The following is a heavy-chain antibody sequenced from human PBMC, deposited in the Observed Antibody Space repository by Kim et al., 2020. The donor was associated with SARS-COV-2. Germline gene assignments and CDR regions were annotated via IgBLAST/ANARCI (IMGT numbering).Heavy chain of an antibody. CDR1: GFTFSSYW. Sequence: GGSLRLSCAASGFTFSSYWMSWVRQAPGKGLEWVANIKQDGSEKYYVDSVKGRFTISRDNAKNSLYLQMNSLRAEDTAVYYCARVLKEWLVTNWFDPWGRGTLGTVSS. CDR3: ARVLKEWLVTNWFDP. D-gene: IGHD6-19*01. J-gene: IGHJ5*02. CDR2: IKQDGSEK. V-gene: IGHV3-7*01.